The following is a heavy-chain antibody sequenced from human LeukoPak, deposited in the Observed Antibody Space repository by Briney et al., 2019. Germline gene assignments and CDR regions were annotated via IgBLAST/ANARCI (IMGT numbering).Heavy chain of an antibody. CDR1: GGSISSYY. CDR2: IYYSGST. Sequence: PSESLSLTCTVSGGSISSYYWSWIRQPPGKGLEWIGYIYYSGSTNYNPSLKSRVTISVDTSKNQFSLKLSSVTAADTAVYYCARTNYHDSSGYYYGLDYWGQGTLVTVSS. J-gene: IGHJ4*02. V-gene: IGHV4-59*08. CDR3: ARTNYHDSSGYYYGLDY. D-gene: IGHD3-22*01.